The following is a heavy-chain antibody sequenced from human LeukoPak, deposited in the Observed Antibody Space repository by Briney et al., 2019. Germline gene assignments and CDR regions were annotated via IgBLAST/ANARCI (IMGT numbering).Heavy chain of an antibody. CDR1: GFTFSRYW. CDR2: INSDGSST. Sequence: GGSLRLSCAASGFTFSRYWMHWVRQAPGKGLVWVSRINSDGSSTSYADSVKGRFTISRDNAKNSLYLQMNSLRAEDMAFYYCAKDDCTNGVCYIDYWGQGTLVTVSS. V-gene: IGHV3-74*01. J-gene: IGHJ4*02. D-gene: IGHD2-8*01. CDR3: AKDDCTNGVCYIDY.